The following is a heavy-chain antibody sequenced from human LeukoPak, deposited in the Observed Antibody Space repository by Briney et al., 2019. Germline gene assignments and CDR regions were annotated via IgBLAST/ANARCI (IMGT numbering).Heavy chain of an antibody. V-gene: IGHV3-48*03. J-gene: IGHJ6*04. CDR3: AKLGITMIGGV. CDR2: ISSSGSTI. CDR1: GFTFSSYE. D-gene: IGHD3-10*02. Sequence: GGSLRLSCAASGFTFSSYEMNWVRQAPGKGLEWVSYISSSGSTIYYADSVKGRFTISRDNAKNSLYMQMNSLRAEDTAVYYCAKLGITMIGGVWGKGTTVTISS.